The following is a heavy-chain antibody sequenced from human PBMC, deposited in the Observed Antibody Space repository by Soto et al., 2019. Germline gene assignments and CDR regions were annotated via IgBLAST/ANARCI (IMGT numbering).Heavy chain of an antibody. CDR1: GYSFTSYC. CDR3: AGHRCSSTSCQYYYYYGMDV. J-gene: IGHJ6*02. V-gene: IGHV5-10-1*01. CDR2: IDPSDSYT. D-gene: IGHD2-2*01. Sequence: PGESLKISCKGSGYSFTSYCISWVRQMPGKGLEWMGRIDPSDSYTNYSPSFQGHVTISADKSISTAYLQRSSLKASDTAMYYCAGHRCSSTSCQYYYYYGMDVWGQGTTVTVSS.